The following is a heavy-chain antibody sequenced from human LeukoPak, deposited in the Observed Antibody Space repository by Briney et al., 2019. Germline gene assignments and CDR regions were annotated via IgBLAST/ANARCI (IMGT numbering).Heavy chain of an antibody. Sequence: SETQSLTCTVSGDSLINFYWSWIRHPPGKGLEWFGYSYYSGTTNVNPSLKNRVTRSVDTSKNQISLKLCTVTAADTDVYFCARQARYCSGGTCFDSWGQGTLVAVSS. CDR3: ARQARYCSGGTCFDS. CDR1: GDSLINFY. J-gene: IGHJ4*02. V-gene: IGHV4-59*08. D-gene: IGHD2-8*02. CDR2: SYYSGTT.